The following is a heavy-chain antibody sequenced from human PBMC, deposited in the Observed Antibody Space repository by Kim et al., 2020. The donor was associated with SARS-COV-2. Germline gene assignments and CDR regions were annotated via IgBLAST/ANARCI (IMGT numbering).Heavy chain of an antibody. V-gene: IGHV4-39*07. Sequence: SETLSLTCTVSGGSISSSSYYWGWIRQPPGKGLEWIGSIYYSGSTYYNPSLKSRVTISVDTSKNQFSLKLSSVTAADTAVYYCARAVTWYYDILTGYYTFDYWGQGTLVTVSS. CDR1: GGSISSSSYY. J-gene: IGHJ4*02. D-gene: IGHD3-9*01. CDR3: ARAVTWYYDILTGYYTFDY. CDR2: IYYSGST.